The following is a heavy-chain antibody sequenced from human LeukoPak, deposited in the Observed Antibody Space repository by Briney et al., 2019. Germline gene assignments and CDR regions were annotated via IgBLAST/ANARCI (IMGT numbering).Heavy chain of an antibody. Sequence: GGSLRLSCAAPGFTFSSYSMNWVRQAPGKGLEWVSYISSSSSTIYYADSVKGRFTISGDNAKNSLYLQMNSLRAEDTAVYYCARDPRSRGVVLRYFDWPWGQGTLVTVSS. D-gene: IGHD3-9*01. CDR2: ISSSSSTI. J-gene: IGHJ5*02. CDR1: GFTFSSYS. CDR3: ARDPRSRGVVLRYFDWP. V-gene: IGHV3-48*04.